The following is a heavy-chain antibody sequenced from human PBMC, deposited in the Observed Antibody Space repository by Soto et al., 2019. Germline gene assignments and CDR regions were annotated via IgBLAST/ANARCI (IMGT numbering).Heavy chain of an antibody. Sequence: QVQLQESGPGLVKPSGSLSLTCAVSGGSISSSNWWSWVRQPPGKGLEWIGEIYHSGSTNYNPSLQSRVTISVDKSKNQFSLKLSSVTAADTAVYYCAIAAAGMTGGFLSTPWFDPWGQGTLVTVSS. CDR2: IYHSGST. J-gene: IGHJ5*02. CDR1: GGSISSSNW. D-gene: IGHD6-13*01. V-gene: IGHV4-4*02. CDR3: AIAAAGMTGGFLSTPWFDP.